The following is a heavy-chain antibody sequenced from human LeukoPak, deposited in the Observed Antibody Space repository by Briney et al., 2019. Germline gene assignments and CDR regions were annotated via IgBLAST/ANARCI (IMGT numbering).Heavy chain of an antibody. Sequence: PSQTLSLTCTVSGGSISSGSYYWSWIRQPAGKGLEWIGRIYTSGSTNYNPSLKSRVTISVDTSRNQFSLKLSSVTAAGAAVYYCARGLSSGYYKPWGQGTLVTVSS. CDR3: ARGLSSGYYKP. V-gene: IGHV4-61*02. J-gene: IGHJ4*02. CDR2: IYTSGST. CDR1: GGSISSGSYY. D-gene: IGHD3-22*01.